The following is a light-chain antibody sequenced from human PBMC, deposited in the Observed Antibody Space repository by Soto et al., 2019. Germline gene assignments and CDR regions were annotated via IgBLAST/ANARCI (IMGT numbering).Light chain of an antibody. CDR2: GNR. Sequence: QSVLTQPPSVSGAPGQRVTISCTGNNSNLGAGYDVHWYQQLPGAAPKLVIFGNRNRPSGVPERFSGSKSGTSASLAITGLQDEDEADSYCQAYAYSLTAFVFGGGTQLTVL. CDR3: QAYAYSLTAFV. J-gene: IGLJ3*02. CDR1: NSNLGAGYD. V-gene: IGLV1-40*01.